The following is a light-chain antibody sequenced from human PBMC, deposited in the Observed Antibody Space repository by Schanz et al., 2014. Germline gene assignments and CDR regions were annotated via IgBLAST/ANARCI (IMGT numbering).Light chain of an antibody. J-gene: IGLJ3*02. CDR1: SSDVGGYNY. CDR2: DVS. CDR3: SSFTTSSTQV. V-gene: IGLV2-14*01. Sequence: QSVLTQPASVSGSPGQSITISCTGSSSDVGGYNYVSWHQQHPGKAPKLMIYDVSNRPSGVSNRFSGSKSGNTASLTISGLQAEDEADYYCSSFTTSSTQVFGGGTKLTVL.